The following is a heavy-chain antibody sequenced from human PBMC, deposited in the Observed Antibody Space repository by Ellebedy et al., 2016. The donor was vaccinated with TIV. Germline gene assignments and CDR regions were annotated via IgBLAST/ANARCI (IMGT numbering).Heavy chain of an antibody. CDR3: ARRMRGYCSSTSCLHGMDV. CDR2: ISSSGSTI. J-gene: IGHJ6*02. D-gene: IGHD2-2*01. V-gene: IGHV3-48*03. CDR1: GFTFSSYE. Sequence: PGGSLRLSCAASGFTFSSYEMNWVRQAPGKGLEWVSYISSSGSTIYYADSVKGRFTISRDNAKNSLYLQMNSLRAEDTAVYYCARRMRGYCSSTSCLHGMDVWGQGTTVTVAS.